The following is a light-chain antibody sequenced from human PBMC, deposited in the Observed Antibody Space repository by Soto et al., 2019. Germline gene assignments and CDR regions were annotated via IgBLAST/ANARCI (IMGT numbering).Light chain of an antibody. Sequence: QSALTQPASVSVSPGQSITISCTGTSSDVVGYNYVSWYQQHPGKAPKLMIYDVNNRPSGVSNRFSGSSSGNTASLTISGLQAEDEADYYCSSYISSSTLVFGGGTKLTVL. V-gene: IGLV2-14*01. J-gene: IGLJ2*01. CDR1: SSDVVGYNY. CDR3: SSYISSSTLV. CDR2: DVN.